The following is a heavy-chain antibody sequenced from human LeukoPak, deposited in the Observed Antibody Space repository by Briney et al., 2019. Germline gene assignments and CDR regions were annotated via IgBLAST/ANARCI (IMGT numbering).Heavy chain of an antibody. CDR1: GGTFSSYA. V-gene: IGHV1-69*06. CDR2: IIPIFGTA. Sequence: SVKVSCKASGGTFSSYAISWVRQAPGQGLEWMGGIIPIFGTANYAQKFQGRVTITADKSTSTAYMELSSLRSEDTAVYYCARVAAAAGNLLDYWGQGTLVTVSS. J-gene: IGHJ4*02. CDR3: ARVAAAAGNLLDY. D-gene: IGHD6-13*01.